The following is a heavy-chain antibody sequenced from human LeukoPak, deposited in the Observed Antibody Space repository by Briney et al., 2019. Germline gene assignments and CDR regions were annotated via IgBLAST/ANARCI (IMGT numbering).Heavy chain of an antibody. CDR2: IKQDGSEK. Sequence: PGGSLRLSCAASGFTFSSYWMSWARQAPGKGLEWVANIKQDGSEKYYVDSVKGRFTISRDNTKNSLYLQMNSLRDEDTAVYYCAGPSGESIYAFDIWGQGTMVTVSS. D-gene: IGHD3-10*01. J-gene: IGHJ3*02. CDR3: AGPSGESIYAFDI. V-gene: IGHV3-7*03. CDR1: GFTFSSYW.